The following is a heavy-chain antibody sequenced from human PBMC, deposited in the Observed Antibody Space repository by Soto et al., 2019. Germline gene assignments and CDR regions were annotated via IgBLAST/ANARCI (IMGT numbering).Heavy chain of an antibody. J-gene: IGHJ4*02. Sequence: TGGSLRLSCAASGFTFSTYAMAWVRQAPGKGLEWVSGVSASGLNTDYADPVKGRFYISRDNSKNTVSLHMNSLRAEDTALYYYAKDRTRRTSGYFXDYWGQGTPVTVSS. D-gene: IGHD1-1*01. CDR1: GFTFSTYA. CDR2: VSASGLNT. CDR3: AKDRTRRTSGYFXDY. V-gene: IGHV3-23*01.